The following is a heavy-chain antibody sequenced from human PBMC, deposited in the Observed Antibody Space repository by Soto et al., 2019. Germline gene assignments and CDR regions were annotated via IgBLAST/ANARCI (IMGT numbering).Heavy chain of an antibody. J-gene: IGHJ6*02. CDR1: GFTFRKYV. CDR3: AKDQGFLEWIPQGGLDV. D-gene: IGHD3-3*01. V-gene: IGHV3-23*01. Sequence: EVQLLESGGGLAQPGGSLRLSCEVSGFTFRKYVMTWVRQAPGKGLEWVFSLSSTGGSTYYADSVKCRFTVSRDNSKNPLFLQMNSLRAEDTAIYYCAKDQGFLEWIPQGGLDVWGPGTTVAVSS. CDR2: LSSTGGST.